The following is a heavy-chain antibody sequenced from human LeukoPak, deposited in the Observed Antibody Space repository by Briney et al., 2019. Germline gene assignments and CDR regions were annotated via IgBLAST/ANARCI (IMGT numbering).Heavy chain of an antibody. J-gene: IGHJ4*02. CDR1: GYTFTGYY. CDR2: ISAYNGNT. D-gene: IGHD3-9*01. CDR3: ARELYYDILTGSDY. V-gene: IGHV1-18*04. Sequence: ASVKVSCKASGYTFTGYYMHWVRQAPGQGLEWMGWISAYNGNTNYAQKLQGRVTMTTDTSTSTAYMELRSLRSDDTAVYYCARELYYDILTGSDYWGQGTLVTVSS.